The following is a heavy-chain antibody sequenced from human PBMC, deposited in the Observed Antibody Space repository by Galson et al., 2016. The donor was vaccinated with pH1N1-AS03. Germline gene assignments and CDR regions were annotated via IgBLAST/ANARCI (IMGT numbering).Heavy chain of an antibody. V-gene: IGHV4-38-2*01. Sequence: SETLSLTCAVSGYSISSVFHWAWVRQPPSKGLEWIGTISHSGNHYYHPPLKSRVNMSVDTSKNQFSLTPSSVTAADAAVYYFARFSGSYQFDYWGQGTLVTVSS. J-gene: IGHJ4*02. CDR3: ARFSGSYQFDY. CDR2: ISHSGNH. D-gene: IGHD1-26*01. CDR1: GYSISSVFH.